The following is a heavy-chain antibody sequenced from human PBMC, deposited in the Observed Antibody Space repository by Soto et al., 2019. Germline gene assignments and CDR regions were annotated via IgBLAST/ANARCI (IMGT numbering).Heavy chain of an antibody. J-gene: IGHJ6*02. D-gene: IGHD4-17*01. CDR1: GFTFNHYA. V-gene: IGHV3-23*01. CDR2: VSGRGGST. CDR3: AKDATVHTSLYFYGYGFDV. Sequence: VQLLESGGGLVQPGGSLRLACTASGFTFNHYAMNWVRQAPGKGLEWVSAVSGRGGSTNYADSVKGRFIISRDNSNSTMYLQMDSLRGEDTAVYYCAKDATVHTSLYFYGYGFDVWGQGTTVTVSS.